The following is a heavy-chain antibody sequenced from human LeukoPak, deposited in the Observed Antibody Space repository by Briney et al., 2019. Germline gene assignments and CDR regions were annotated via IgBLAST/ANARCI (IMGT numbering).Heavy chain of an antibody. V-gene: IGHV3-30*18. D-gene: IGHD3-9*01. Sequence: GGSLRLSCAASGFTFSSYGMHWVRQAPGKGLEWVAVISYDGSNKYYADSVKGRFTISKDNSKNTLYLQMNSLRAEDTAVYYCAKAAPDKYDILDGYMDVWGKGTTVTVPS. CDR1: GFTFSSYG. CDR3: AKAAPDKYDILDGYMDV. CDR2: ISYDGSNK. J-gene: IGHJ6*03.